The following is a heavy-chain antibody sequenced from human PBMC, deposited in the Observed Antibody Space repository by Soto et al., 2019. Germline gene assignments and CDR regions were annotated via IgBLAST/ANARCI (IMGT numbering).Heavy chain of an antibody. CDR3: ARDGNYYTSRDGHWFDP. CDR2: INPNSGVT. D-gene: IGHD1-26*01. CDR1: GYTFSEFH. J-gene: IGHJ5*02. Sequence: ASVKVSCKTSGYTFSEFHPHWVRQTPGQGLEWMGWINPNSGVTQYAAKFQGRVTMTSDTSTRVAYMELTRLRYDDTAVYYCARDGNYYTSRDGHWFDPWGQGTLVTVSS. V-gene: IGHV1-2*02.